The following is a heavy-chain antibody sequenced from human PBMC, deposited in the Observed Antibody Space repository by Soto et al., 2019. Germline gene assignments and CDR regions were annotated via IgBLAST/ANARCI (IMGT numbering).Heavy chain of an antibody. CDR1: GFTFSVYA. D-gene: IGHD6-13*01. J-gene: IGHJ6*02. CDR2: VTANGGST. CDR3: AKDGRYSSSWYPGRYYYYYGMDV. Sequence: PGGSLRLSCAATGFTFSVYAMTWVRQAPGKGLEWVSAVTANGGSTYSADSVKGRFTISRDNSKNTLFLQMNSLRAEDTAVYYCAKDGRYSSSWYPGRYYYYYGMDVWGQGTTVTVSS. V-gene: IGHV3-23*01.